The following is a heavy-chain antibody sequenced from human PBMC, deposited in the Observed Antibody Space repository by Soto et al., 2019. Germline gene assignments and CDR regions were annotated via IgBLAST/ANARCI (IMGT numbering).Heavy chain of an antibody. CDR1: GFSLPTDRVG. V-gene: IGHV2-5*02. CDR2: IYWDDTK. CDR3: AHAYGGRSLY. Sequence: QITLKESGPTLVKPTQTLTLTCTFSGFSLPTDRVGVGWIRQPPGKALEWLAVIYWDDTKTYRPSLKSRLTITKDTSKNQVALTMTDMDPVDTATYYCAHAYGGRSLYWGQGTLVTXSS. J-gene: IGHJ4*02. D-gene: IGHD1-26*01.